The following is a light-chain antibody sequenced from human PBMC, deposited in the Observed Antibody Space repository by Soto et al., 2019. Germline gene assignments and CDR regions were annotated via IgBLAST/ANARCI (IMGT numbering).Light chain of an antibody. CDR2: ATS. CDR1: QGIYSR. V-gene: IGKV1D-12*01. J-gene: IGKJ4*01. Sequence: DIQMTQSPSSVSASVGDTVTITCRASQGIYSRLAWYQQKPGKAPELLIYATSTLQNGVPSRFSGSGFGTDVTLSISSLQPEDSASYFCQQTDDFPLTFGGGTKVDI. CDR3: QQTDDFPLT.